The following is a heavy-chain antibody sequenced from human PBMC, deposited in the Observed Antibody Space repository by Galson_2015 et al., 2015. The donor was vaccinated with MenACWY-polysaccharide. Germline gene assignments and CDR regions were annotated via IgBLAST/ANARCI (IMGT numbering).Heavy chain of an antibody. V-gene: IGHV4-38-2*01. CDR1: GYSISSGYY. J-gene: IGHJ4*02. Sequence: SETLSLTCAVSGYSISSGYYWGWIRQPPGKGLEWIVSIYHSGSTYYNPSLKSRVTISVDTSKNQFSLKLSSVTAADTAVYYCARVEKYSGSYYILHWGQGTLVTVSS. CDR2: IYHSGST. CDR3: ARVEKYSGSYYILH. D-gene: IGHD1-26*01.